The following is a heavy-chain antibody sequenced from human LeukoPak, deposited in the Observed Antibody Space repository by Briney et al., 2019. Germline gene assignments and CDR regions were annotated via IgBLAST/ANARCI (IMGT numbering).Heavy chain of an antibody. CDR3: ARARAAGGGDYYYYGMDV. D-gene: IGHD6-13*01. Sequence: PGGSLRLSCAASGFTFSSYGFSNYGMHWVRQAPGKGLEWVAVISYDGSNKYYADSVKGRFTISRDNAKNSLYLQMNSLRAEDTAVYYCARARAAGGGDYYYYGMDVWGKGTTVTVSS. CDR2: ISYDGSNK. V-gene: IGHV3-30*03. J-gene: IGHJ6*04. CDR1: GFTFSSYGFSNYG.